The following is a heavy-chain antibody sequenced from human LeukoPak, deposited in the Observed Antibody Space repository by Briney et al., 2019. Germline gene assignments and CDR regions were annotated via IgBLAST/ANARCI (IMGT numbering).Heavy chain of an antibody. CDR3: ARVRSRGVIID. Sequence: GGSLRLSCAASGFTFSDYYMSWIRQAPGKGLEWVSYISSSSSYTNYADSVKGRFTISRDNAKNSLYLQMNSLRAEDTAVYYCARVRSRGVIIDWGRGTLVTVSS. J-gene: IGHJ4*02. D-gene: IGHD3-10*01. CDR1: GFTFSDYY. V-gene: IGHV3-11*06. CDR2: ISSSSSYT.